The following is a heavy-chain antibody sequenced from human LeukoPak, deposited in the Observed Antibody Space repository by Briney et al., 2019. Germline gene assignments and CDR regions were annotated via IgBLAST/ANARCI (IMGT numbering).Heavy chain of an antibody. CDR3: AKARLMAAPFYYYGMDV. Sequence: GGSLRLSCAVSGFTFSSYWMNWVRQAPGKGPEWVANIKPDGSEKFYVDSVKGRFTVSRDNAKNSLYLQMNSLRGEDTALYYCAKARLMAAPFYYYGMDVWGPGTTVTVSS. CDR2: IKPDGSEK. V-gene: IGHV3-7*03. J-gene: IGHJ6*02. D-gene: IGHD5-24*01. CDR1: GFTFSSYW.